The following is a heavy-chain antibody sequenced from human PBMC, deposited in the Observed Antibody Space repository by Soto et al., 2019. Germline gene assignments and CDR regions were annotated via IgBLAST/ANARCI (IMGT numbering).Heavy chain of an antibody. CDR3: ARRLDDRAEGGFDV. D-gene: IGHD6-25*01. J-gene: IGHJ3*01. CDR2: IIPLFGTA. Sequence: QVQLVQSGAEVRKPGSSVKVSCKASGGTFSTYTIYWVRQAPGQGLEWMGRIIPLFGTAKYAQNFQDRVTSTAEESTPTSYMELTALSSEDTAVYYCARRLDDRAEGGFDVWGEGTAVTVSA. CDR1: GGTFSTYT. V-gene: IGHV1-69*18.